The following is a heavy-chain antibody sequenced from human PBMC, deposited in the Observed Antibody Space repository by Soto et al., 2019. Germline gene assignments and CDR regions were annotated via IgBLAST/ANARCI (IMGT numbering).Heavy chain of an antibody. CDR1: GGSISSNNYY. CDR3: ATSLQLGSSSDY. J-gene: IGHJ4*02. D-gene: IGHD6-6*01. Sequence: SETLSLTCTVSGGSISSNNYYWGWIRQPPGKGLEWIGNIYYSGSTYHNPSLKSRVTISVDTSRNQFSLKLSSVTAADTAVYYCATSLQLGSSSDYWGQGNLVTVSS. V-gene: IGHV4-39*01. CDR2: IYYSGST.